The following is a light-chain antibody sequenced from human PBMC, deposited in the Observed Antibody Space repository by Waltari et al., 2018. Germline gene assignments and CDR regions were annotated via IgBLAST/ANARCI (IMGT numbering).Light chain of an antibody. J-gene: IGKJ2*02. V-gene: IGKV1-39*01. CDR3: QQTYSALCCT. CDR1: HNIGTF. CDR2: AAS. Sequence: DIQMTQSPVSLSASVGDTVTITCRASHNIGTFLSWYQQRPAKAPTVLIYAASTLQRGVPSRFSVSGSGTDFTLTIFSLQPEDFATYFCQQTYSALCCTFGQGTKLEIK.